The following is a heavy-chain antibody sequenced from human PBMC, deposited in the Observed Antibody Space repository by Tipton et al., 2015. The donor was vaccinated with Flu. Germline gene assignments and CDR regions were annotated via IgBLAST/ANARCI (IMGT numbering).Heavy chain of an antibody. V-gene: IGHV4-61*02. Sequence: LRLSCTVSGGSISSGSYYWSWIRQPAGKGLEWIGRIYTSGSTNYNPSLKSRVTISVDPSKNQFSLKLSSVTAADTSVYYCASRLNGDVDYWGQGTLVTVSS. CDR2: IYTSGST. CDR3: ASRLNGDVDY. CDR1: GGSISSGSYY. D-gene: IGHD4-17*01. J-gene: IGHJ4*02.